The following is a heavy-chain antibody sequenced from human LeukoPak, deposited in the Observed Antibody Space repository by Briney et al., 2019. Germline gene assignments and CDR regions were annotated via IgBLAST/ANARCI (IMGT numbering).Heavy chain of an antibody. CDR2: IRYDGSNK. CDR1: GFTFSSYG. D-gene: IGHD6-6*01. V-gene: IGHV3-30*02. Sequence: GGSLRLSCAASGFTFSSYGMHWVRQAPGKGLEWVAFIRYDGSNKYYADSVKGRFTISRDNAKNSLYLQMNSLRAEDTAVYYCARADRHSSSGRRSYYYYMDVWGKGTTVTVSS. CDR3: ARADRHSSSGRRSYYYYMDV. J-gene: IGHJ6*03.